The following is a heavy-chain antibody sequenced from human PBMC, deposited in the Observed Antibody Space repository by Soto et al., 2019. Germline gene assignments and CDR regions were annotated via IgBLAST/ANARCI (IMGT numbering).Heavy chain of an antibody. D-gene: IGHD5-12*01. CDR2: ISYSGNT. V-gene: IGHV4-59*01. CDR3: ARDERRDGYNLDY. CDR1: GGSISNFY. Sequence: SETLSLTCTVSGGSISNFYWSWIRQPPGKGLEWIGYISYSGNTNYNPSLKSRVSISVDTSKNQFSLNLTSVTAADTAVYYCARDERRDGYNLDYWGQGTLVTVSS. J-gene: IGHJ4*02.